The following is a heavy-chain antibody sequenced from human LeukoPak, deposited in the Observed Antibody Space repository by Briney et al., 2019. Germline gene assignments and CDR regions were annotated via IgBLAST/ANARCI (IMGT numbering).Heavy chain of an antibody. CDR2: IKQDGSEK. V-gene: IGHV3-7*01. J-gene: IGHJ4*02. D-gene: IGHD1-26*01. CDR3: ARDFGRSGSHCDY. Sequence: QSGGSLRLSCAASGFTFSSYWMSWVRQAPGKGLEWVANIKQDGSEKYYVDSVKGRFTISRDNAKNSLYLQMNSLRAEDTAVYYCARDFGRSGSHCDYWGQGTLVTVSS. CDR1: GFTFSSYW.